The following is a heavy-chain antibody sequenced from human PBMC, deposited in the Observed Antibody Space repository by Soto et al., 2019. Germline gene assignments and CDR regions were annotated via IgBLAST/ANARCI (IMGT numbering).Heavy chain of an antibody. D-gene: IGHD6-19*01. CDR1: GGAFSSYA. Sequence: SVKVSCKASGGAFSSYAISWVRQAPGQGLEWMGGIIPIIGSPNYAQTFQGRVTISADKSTSTAYMELRSLRSEDTAVYYCARAVAVPADFDYWGQGTLVTVSS. J-gene: IGHJ4*02. CDR3: ARAVAVPADFDY. V-gene: IGHV1-69*06. CDR2: IIPIIGSP.